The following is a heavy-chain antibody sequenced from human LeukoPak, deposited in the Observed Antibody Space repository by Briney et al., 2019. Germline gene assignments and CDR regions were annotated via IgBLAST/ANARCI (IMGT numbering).Heavy chain of an antibody. CDR1: GASISAYH. CDR2: IYSSGRT. J-gene: IGHJ4*02. CDR3: ARDYSYPDY. Sequence: PSETLSLTCSVSGASISAYHWSWIRQPAGKGLEWIGRIYSSGRTNYIPSLKSRLTMSVDTSKNQFSLKLNSVTAADTAVYYCARDYSYPDYWGQGTLVTVCS. D-gene: IGHD5-18*01. V-gene: IGHV4-4*07.